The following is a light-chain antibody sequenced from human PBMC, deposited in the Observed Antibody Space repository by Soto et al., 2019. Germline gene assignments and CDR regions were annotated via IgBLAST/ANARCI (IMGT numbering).Light chain of an antibody. CDR2: SQN. J-gene: IGLJ1*01. Sequence: QSVLTQPPSASGTPGQRVTISCSGTSSNIGSNPVNWYQQLPGTAPKLLIYSQNQRPSGVPDRFSGSKSGTSASLGISGLQSEDEADYYCAAWDDSLNGRYVFGTGTKVTV. CDR1: SSNIGSNP. CDR3: AAWDDSLNGRYV. V-gene: IGLV1-44*01.